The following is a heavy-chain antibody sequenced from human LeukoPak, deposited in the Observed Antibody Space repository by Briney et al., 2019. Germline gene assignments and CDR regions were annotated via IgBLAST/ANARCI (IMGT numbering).Heavy chain of an antibody. J-gene: IGHJ4*02. CDR2: IYYSGST. Sequence: SETLSLTCTVSGGSISSYYWSWIRQSPGKGLEWIGYIYYSGSTNYNPSLRSRVTISVDTSKNQFSLKLRSVTAADTAVYYCGRDRRYYGSGSYSGGFDCWGQGTLVTVSS. D-gene: IGHD3-10*01. CDR1: GGSISSYY. CDR3: GRDRRYYGSGSYSGGFDC. V-gene: IGHV4-59*01.